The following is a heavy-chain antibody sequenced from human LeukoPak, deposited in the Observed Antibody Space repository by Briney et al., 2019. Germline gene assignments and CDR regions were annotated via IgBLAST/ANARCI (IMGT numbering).Heavy chain of an antibody. CDR1: GGSISSYY. J-gene: IGHJ6*03. V-gene: IGHV4-4*07. Sequence: SETLSLTCTVSGGSISSYYWSWIRQPAGKGLDWIGRIYTSGSTNYNPSLKSRVTMSVDTSKNQFSLKLSSVTAADTAVYYCARDTEYSSSSYYYYYYMDVWGKGTTVTVSS. CDR3: ARDTEYSSSSYYYYYYMDV. CDR2: IYTSGST. D-gene: IGHD6-6*01.